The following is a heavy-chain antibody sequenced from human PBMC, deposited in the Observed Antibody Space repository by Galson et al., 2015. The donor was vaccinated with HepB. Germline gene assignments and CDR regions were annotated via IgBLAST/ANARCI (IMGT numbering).Heavy chain of an antibody. V-gene: IGHV1-18*04. Sequence: SVKVSCKASGYTFTSYGISWVRQAPGQGLEWMGWISAYNGNTNYAQKLQGRVTMTTDTSTSTAYMELRSLRSDDTAVYYCARDLLDYGDYGFSFDYYYYGMDVWGQGTTVTVSS. D-gene: IGHD4-17*01. CDR3: ARDLLDYGDYGFSFDYYYYGMDV. J-gene: IGHJ6*02. CDR2: ISAYNGNT. CDR1: GYTFTSYG.